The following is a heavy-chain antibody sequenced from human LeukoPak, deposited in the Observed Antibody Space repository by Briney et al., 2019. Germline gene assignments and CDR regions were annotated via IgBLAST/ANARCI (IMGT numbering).Heavy chain of an antibody. D-gene: IGHD5-12*01. CDR1: GFTFSSYE. V-gene: IGHV3-48*03. CDR3: ARDMYGVATFDY. CDR2: ISSSGSTI. J-gene: IGHJ4*02. Sequence: GGSLRLSCAASGFTFSSYEMNWVRQAPGKGLEWVSYISSSGSTIYYADSVKGRFTISRGNAKNSLYLQMNSLRAEDTAVYYCARDMYGVATFDYWGQGTLVTVSS.